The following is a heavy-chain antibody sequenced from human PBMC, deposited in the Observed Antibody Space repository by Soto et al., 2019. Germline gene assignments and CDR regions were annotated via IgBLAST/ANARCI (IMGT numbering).Heavy chain of an antibody. V-gene: IGHV5-10-1*01. CDR2: IDPDDSYT. D-gene: IGHD2-15*01. Sequence: ESLKICCKGSGYSFTNYWINWVRQIPGKGLEWMGRIDPDDSYTNYSPSFQGHVTISVDKSISTAYLQWSSLQASDTAIYYCARLPPPTYCSGSTCSGYWGQGTLVTVSS. CDR1: GYSFTNYW. CDR3: ARLPPPTYCSGSTCSGY. J-gene: IGHJ4*02.